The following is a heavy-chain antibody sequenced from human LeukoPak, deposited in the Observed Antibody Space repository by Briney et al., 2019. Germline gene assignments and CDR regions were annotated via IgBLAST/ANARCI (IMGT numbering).Heavy chain of an antibody. CDR3: ARDQFRRDGYRNYFDY. V-gene: IGHV3-21*01. Sequence: GGSLRLSCAASGFTFSSYNMNWVRQTPGKGLEWVSSISSSGSYMYYADSVRGRFTISRDNAKNSLYLQMNSLRAEDTAVYYCARDQFRRDGYRNYFDYWGQGTLFPASS. CDR2: ISSSGSYM. CDR1: GFTFSSYN. D-gene: IGHD5-24*01. J-gene: IGHJ4*02.